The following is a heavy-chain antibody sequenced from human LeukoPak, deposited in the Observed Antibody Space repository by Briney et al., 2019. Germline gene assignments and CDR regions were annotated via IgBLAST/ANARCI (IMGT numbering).Heavy chain of an antibody. V-gene: IGHV3-30*18. CDR1: GLTFSSYG. D-gene: IGHD2-2*01. J-gene: IGHJ5*02. Sequence: GRSPRLSCAASGLTFSSYGMHWVRQAPGKGLEWVAVISYDGTIRNYADSVKGRFTISRDNSKNTLYLQMNSLTAEDPALYYCAKGGCSSTTCYLANPWGQGTLVTVSS. CDR3: AKGGCSSTTCYLANP. CDR2: ISYDGTIR.